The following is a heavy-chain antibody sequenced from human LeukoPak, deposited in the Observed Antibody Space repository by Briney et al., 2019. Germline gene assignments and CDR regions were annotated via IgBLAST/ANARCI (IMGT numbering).Heavy chain of an antibody. J-gene: IGHJ6*03. CDR3: AREGAAMYYYMDV. D-gene: IGHD5-18*01. V-gene: IGHV3-11*01. CDR2: ISSSGSTI. CDR1: GFTFSDYY. Sequence: KTGGSLRLSCAASGFTFSDYYMSWIRQAPGKGLEWVSCISSSGSTIYYADSVKGRFTISRDNAKNSLYLQMNSLRPEDTAVYYCAREGAAMYYYMDVWGKGTTVTISS.